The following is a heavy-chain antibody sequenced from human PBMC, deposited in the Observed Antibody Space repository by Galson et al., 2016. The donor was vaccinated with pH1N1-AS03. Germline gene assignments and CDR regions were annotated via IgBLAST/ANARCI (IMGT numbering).Heavy chain of an antibody. Sequence: LSLTCTVSGGSLTDYQWSWIRPSPGKGLEWIGEISHSGITDYNPSLKSRVSISVGTSKDQFPLNLSSMTAADAAVYDCARGNPFLGSSWYEDSWGQGTLVIVSS. V-gene: IGHV4-34*01. CDR3: ARGNPFLGSSWYEDS. D-gene: IGHD6-13*01. J-gene: IGHJ4*02. CDR2: ISHSGIT. CDR1: GGSLTDYQ.